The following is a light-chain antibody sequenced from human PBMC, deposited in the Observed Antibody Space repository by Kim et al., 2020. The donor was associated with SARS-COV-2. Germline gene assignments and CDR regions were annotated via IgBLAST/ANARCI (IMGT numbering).Light chain of an antibody. J-gene: IGKJ5*01. CDR1: QGISNY. CDR3: QKYNIAPLT. Sequence: ASVGDRVAISGRASQGISNYLAWYQQKPGKVPRLLIYAASTLQTGVPSRFSGSGSGTDFTLTISSLQPEDVATYYCQKYNIAPLTFGQGTRLEIK. CDR2: AAS. V-gene: IGKV1-27*01.